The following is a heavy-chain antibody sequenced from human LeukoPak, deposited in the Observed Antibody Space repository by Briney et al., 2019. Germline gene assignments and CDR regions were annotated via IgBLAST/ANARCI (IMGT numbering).Heavy chain of an antibody. CDR3: ARGAVAGTHRDAFDI. CDR1: GFTFDDYA. Sequence: GGSLRLSCAASGFTFDDYAMHWVRQAPGKGLEWVSAISGSGGSTYYADSVKGRFTISRDNSKNTLYLQMNSLRAEDTAVYYCARGAVAGTHRDAFDIWGQGTMVTVSS. J-gene: IGHJ3*02. D-gene: IGHD6-19*01. CDR2: ISGSGGST. V-gene: IGHV3-23*01.